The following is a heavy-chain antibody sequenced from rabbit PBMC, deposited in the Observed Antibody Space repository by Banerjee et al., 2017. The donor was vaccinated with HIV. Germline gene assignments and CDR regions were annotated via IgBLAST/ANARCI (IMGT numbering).Heavy chain of an antibody. Sequence: QEQLVEYGGDLVQPEGSLTLTCKASGLDFSSSYWICWVRQAPGKGLEWIACIYVGSGGGTKYASWAKGRFTISKTSSTTVTLQMTSLTVADTATYFCARAGSTYYYGMDLWGPGTLVTVS. J-gene: IGHJ6*01. D-gene: IGHD4-2*01. V-gene: IGHV1S45*01. CDR2: IYVGSGGGT. CDR1: GLDFSSSYW. CDR3: ARAGSTYYYGMDL.